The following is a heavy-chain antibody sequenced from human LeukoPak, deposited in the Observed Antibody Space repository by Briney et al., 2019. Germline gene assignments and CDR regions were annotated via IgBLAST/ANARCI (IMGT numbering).Heavy chain of an antibody. V-gene: IGHV3-30*18. D-gene: IGHD3-3*01. Sequence: GGSLRLSCAASGFTFSSYGMHWVRQAPGKGLEWVAVISYDGSNKYYADSVKGRFTISRDNSKNTLYLQMNSLRAEDTAVYYCPKEDRDYDFWSGLNYYYGMDVWGQGTTVTVSS. CDR3: PKEDRDYDFWSGLNYYYGMDV. J-gene: IGHJ6*02. CDR1: GFTFSSYG. CDR2: ISYDGSNK.